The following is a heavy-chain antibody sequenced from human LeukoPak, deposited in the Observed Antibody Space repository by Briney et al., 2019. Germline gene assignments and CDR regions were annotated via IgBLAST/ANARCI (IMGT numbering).Heavy chain of an antibody. D-gene: IGHD5-18*01. CDR3: ARERGYSYGYSDY. V-gene: IGHV3-21*01. Sequence: GGSLRLSCAASGFTFSGYGMNWVHQAPGKGLEWVSSISSTSSSTYYADSVKGRFTISRDNARNSLYLQMNSLRAEDTAVYYCARERGYSYGYSDYWGQGTLVTVSS. CDR2: ISSTSSST. J-gene: IGHJ4*02. CDR1: GFTFSGYG.